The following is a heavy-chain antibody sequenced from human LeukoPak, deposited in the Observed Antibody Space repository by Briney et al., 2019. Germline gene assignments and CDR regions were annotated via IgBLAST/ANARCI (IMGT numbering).Heavy chain of an antibody. Sequence: GGSLRLSCAASGFTFSNAWMSWVRQAPGKGLEWVGRIKSKTDGGTTDYAAPVKGRFTISRDDSKNTLYLQMNSLKTEDTAVYYCTTDRGYYDFWSGFDYWGQGTLVTVSS. V-gene: IGHV3-15*01. CDR2: IKSKTDGGTT. D-gene: IGHD3-3*01. J-gene: IGHJ4*02. CDR3: TTDRGYYDFWSGFDY. CDR1: GFTFSNAW.